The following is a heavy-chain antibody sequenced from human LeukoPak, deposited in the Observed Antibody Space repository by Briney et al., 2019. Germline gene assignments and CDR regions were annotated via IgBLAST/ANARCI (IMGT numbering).Heavy chain of an antibody. CDR2: ISLSGTTI. CDR1: GFTFSTYE. V-gene: IGHV3-48*03. Sequence: PGGSLRLSCAASGFTFSTYEMNWVRQAPGKGVEWFSYISLSGTTIYSADSVNRRFTISTDNSKSSLYLQMNSLRAEDTAIYFCARAVGATDSLDYWGQGTLVTVSS. J-gene: IGHJ4*02. D-gene: IGHD1-26*01. CDR3: ARAVGATDSLDY.